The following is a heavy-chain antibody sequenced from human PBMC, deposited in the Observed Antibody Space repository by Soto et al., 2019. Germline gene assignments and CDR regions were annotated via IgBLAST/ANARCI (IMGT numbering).Heavy chain of an antibody. V-gene: IGHV4-34*01. CDR2: INHSGST. CDR3: ARGRLHLGELSFNYLDF. J-gene: IGHJ4*02. D-gene: IGHD3-16*02. CDR1: GGSFSGYF. Sequence: SETLSLTCDVYGGSFSGYFWSWIRQPPGKGLEWIGEINHSGSTNYIPSLKSRVTISVDTSKNQFSLKLSSVTAADTAVYYCARGRLHLGELSFNYLDFWGQGTLVTVSS.